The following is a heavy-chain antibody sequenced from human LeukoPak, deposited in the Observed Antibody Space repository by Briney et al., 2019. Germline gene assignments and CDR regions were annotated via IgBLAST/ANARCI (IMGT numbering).Heavy chain of an antibody. Sequence: SETLSLTCTVSGGSISYYYWSWIRQPAGKGLEWIGRIYTSGSTNYNPSLKGRVTMSVDTSKNQFSLKLSSVTAADTAVYYCARDLPFWGFDYWGQGTLVTVSS. V-gene: IGHV4-4*07. CDR2: IYTSGST. D-gene: IGHD3-16*01. J-gene: IGHJ4*02. CDR1: GGSISYYY. CDR3: ARDLPFWGFDY.